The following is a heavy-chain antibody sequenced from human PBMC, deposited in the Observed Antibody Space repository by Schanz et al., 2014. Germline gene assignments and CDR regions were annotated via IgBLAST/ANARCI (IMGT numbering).Heavy chain of an antibody. D-gene: IGHD2-15*01. J-gene: IGHJ6*02. CDR2: FIVDSGNT. CDR3: AKGMGYCSGGTCYDYYYYGLDV. V-gene: IGHV3-23*04. CDR1: GFTFTTHS. Sequence: QLVGSGGGLIQPGGSLRLSCAASGFTFTTHSMTWVRQAPGKGLEWVSGFIVDSGNTYYAGSVKGRFTISRDNSENTLYLQMNSLSADDTAVFYCAKGMGYCSGGTCYDYYYYGLDVWGQGTTVTVSS.